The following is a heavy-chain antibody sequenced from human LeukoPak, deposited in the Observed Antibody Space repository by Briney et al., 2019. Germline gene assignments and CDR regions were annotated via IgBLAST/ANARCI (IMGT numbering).Heavy chain of an antibody. D-gene: IGHD4-23*01. V-gene: IGHV3-48*03. CDR1: GFTFSSYA. Sequence: AGGSLRLSCAASGFTFSSYAMSWVRQAPGKGLEWVSYISSSGSTIYYADSVKGRFTISRDNAKNSLYLQMNSLRAEDTAVYYCAREMTTVVNWFDPWGQGTLVTVSS. CDR3: AREMTTVVNWFDP. J-gene: IGHJ5*02. CDR2: ISSSGSTI.